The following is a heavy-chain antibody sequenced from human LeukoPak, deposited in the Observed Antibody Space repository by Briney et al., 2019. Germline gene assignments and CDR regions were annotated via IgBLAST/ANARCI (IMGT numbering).Heavy chain of an antibody. V-gene: IGHV3-53*01. J-gene: IGHJ4*02. CDR1: GFTDVSNY. CDR2: IYSGGST. Sequence: GGALRVSFAPSGFTDVSNYMGGVGQPRGKGRDGVSVIYSGGSTYYADSVKGRFTISRDNSKNTLYLQMNSLRAEDTAVYYCHSYGSGSYLPFDYWGQGTLVTVSS. D-gene: IGHD3-10*01. CDR3: HSYGSGSYLPFDY.